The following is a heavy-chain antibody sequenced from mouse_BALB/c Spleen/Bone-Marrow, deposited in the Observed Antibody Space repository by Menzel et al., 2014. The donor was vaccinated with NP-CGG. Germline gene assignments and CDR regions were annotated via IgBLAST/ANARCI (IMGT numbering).Heavy chain of an antibody. D-gene: IGHD2-2*01. Sequence: EVNVVESGPSLVKPSQTLSLTCSVTGDSITSGYWNWIRKFPGSKLEYMGYISYSGSTYYNPSLKSRISITRDTSKNQYYLRLKSVTTEDTATYYCARFGYDYALDYWGQGTSVTVSS. V-gene: IGHV3-8*02. CDR1: GDSITSGY. CDR3: ARFGYDYALDY. J-gene: IGHJ4*01. CDR2: ISYSGST.